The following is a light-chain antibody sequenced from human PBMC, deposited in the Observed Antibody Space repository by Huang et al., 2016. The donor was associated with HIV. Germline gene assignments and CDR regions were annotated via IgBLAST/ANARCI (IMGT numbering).Light chain of an antibody. J-gene: IGKJ3*01. V-gene: IGKV3-20*01. Sequence: EIVLTQSPGTLSLSPGERATLSCRASQSISSSSLAWYLQKPGQAPTLLIHGASTRATDIPDRFSGSGSGTDVTLTISRLEPEDFAVYYCHQYGSPPFTFGPGTKVDIK. CDR2: GAS. CDR3: HQYGSPPFT. CDR1: QSISSSS.